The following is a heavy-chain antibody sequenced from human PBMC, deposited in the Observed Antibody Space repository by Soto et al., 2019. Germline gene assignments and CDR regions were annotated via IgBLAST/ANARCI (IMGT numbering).Heavy chain of an antibody. CDR2: IVVGSGNT. CDR1: GFTFTSSA. D-gene: IGHD6-13*01. J-gene: IGHJ6*02. V-gene: IGHV1-58*01. Sequence: SVKVSCKASGFTFTSSAVQWVRQARGQRLEWIGWIVVGSGNTNYAQKFQERVTITRDMSTSTAYMELSSLRPEDTAVYYCAADLHSSSWYRYYYYYGMDVWGQGTTVTVSS. CDR3: AADLHSSSWYRYYYYYGMDV.